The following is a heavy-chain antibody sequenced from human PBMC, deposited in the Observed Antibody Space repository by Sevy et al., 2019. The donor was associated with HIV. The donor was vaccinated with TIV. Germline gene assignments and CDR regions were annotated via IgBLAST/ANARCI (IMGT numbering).Heavy chain of an antibody. D-gene: IGHD4-17*01. J-gene: IGHJ6*02. V-gene: IGHV3-7*03. CDR3: ARDHVKDGDLGDYYYFAMDV. CDR1: GFTFSNYW. Sequence: GGSLRLSCAASGFTFSNYWMNWVRHAPGKGLEWVANIKHDGSVTYYADSVKGRFTLSRDDIKNSLSLQMNSLRAEDTAVYYCARDHVKDGDLGDYYYFAMDVWGQGTTVTVSS. CDR2: IKHDGSVT.